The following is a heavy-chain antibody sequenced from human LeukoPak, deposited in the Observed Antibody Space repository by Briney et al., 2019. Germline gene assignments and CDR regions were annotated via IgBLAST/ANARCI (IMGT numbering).Heavy chain of an antibody. CDR2: IIPIFGTA. CDR3: ARNQQAYCGGDCYQYYFDY. D-gene: IGHD2-21*01. CDR1: GGTFSSCA. V-gene: IGHV1-69*13. J-gene: IGHJ4*02. Sequence: SVKVSCKAFGGTFSSCAISWVRQAPGQGLEWMGGIIPIFGTANYAQKFQGRVTITADESTSTAYMELSSLRSEDTAVYYCARNQQAYCGGDCYQYYFDYWGQGTLVTVSS.